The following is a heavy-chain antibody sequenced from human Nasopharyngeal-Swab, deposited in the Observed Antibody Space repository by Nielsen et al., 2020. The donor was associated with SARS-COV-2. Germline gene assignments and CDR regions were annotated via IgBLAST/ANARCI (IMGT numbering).Heavy chain of an antibody. D-gene: IGHD5-18*01. V-gene: IGHV3-23*01. CDR1: GFTFSSYA. Sequence: GESLKISCAASGFTFSSYAMSWVRQAPGKGLEWVSAISCSGGSTYYADSVKGRFTISRDNSKNTLYLQMNSLRAEDTAVYYCAKDPRNTAMVNYFDYWGQGTLVTVSS. CDR3: AKDPRNTAMVNYFDY. J-gene: IGHJ4*02. CDR2: ISCSGGST.